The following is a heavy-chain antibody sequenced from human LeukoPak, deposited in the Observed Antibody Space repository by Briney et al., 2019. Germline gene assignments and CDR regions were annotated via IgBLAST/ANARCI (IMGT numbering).Heavy chain of an antibody. CDR3: AFHYYDSSGYLY. V-gene: IGHV4-34*01. J-gene: IGHJ4*02. CDR2: INHSGST. Sequence: SETLSLTCAVYGGSFSGYYWSWIRQPPGKGLEWIGEINHSGSTNYNPSLKSRVTISVDTSKNQFSPKLSSVTAADTAVYYCAFHYYDSSGYLYWGQGTLVTVSS. CDR1: GGSFSGYY. D-gene: IGHD3-22*01.